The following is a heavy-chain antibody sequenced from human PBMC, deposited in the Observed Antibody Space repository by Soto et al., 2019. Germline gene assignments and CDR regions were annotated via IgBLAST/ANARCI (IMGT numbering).Heavy chain of an antibody. Sequence: AASVKVSCKASGYTFTSYYMHWARQAPGQGLEWMGIINPSGGSTSYAQKFQGRVTMTRDTSTSTVYMELSSLRSEDTAVYYCARAGDIVVVPAARGHTWFDPWGQGTLVTVSS. CDR2: INPSGGST. D-gene: IGHD2-2*01. CDR1: GYTFTSYY. V-gene: IGHV1-46*01. J-gene: IGHJ5*02. CDR3: ARAGDIVVVPAARGHTWFDP.